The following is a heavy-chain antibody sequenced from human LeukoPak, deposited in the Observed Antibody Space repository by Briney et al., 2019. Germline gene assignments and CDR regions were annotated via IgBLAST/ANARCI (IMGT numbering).Heavy chain of an antibody. D-gene: IGHD1-1*01. Sequence: SVKVSCKASGGTFSNHAASWVRQAPGQGLEWMGGIIPIFGTANYAQKFQGRVTITADESTSTAYMELSSLRSEDTAVYYCARAHRQLERLGRYYFDYWGQGTLVTVSS. V-gene: IGHV1-69*13. J-gene: IGHJ4*02. CDR1: GGTFSNHA. CDR2: IIPIFGTA. CDR3: ARAHRQLERLGRYYFDY.